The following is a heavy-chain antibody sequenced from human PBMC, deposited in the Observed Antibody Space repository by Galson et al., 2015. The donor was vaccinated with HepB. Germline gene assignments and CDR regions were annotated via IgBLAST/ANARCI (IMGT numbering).Heavy chain of an antibody. CDR2: ISYDGSNK. CDR1: GFTFSSYA. V-gene: IGHV3-30-3*01. CDR3: ARASKVDTAMVE. D-gene: IGHD5-18*01. J-gene: IGHJ4*02. Sequence: SLRLSCAASGFTFSSYAMHWVRQAPGKGLEWVAVISYDGSNKYYADSVKGRFTISRDNSKNTLYLQMNSLRAEDTAVYYCARASKVDTAMVEWGQGTLVTVSS.